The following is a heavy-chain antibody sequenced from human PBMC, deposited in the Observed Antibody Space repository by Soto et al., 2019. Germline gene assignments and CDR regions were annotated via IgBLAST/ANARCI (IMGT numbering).Heavy chain of an antibody. Sequence: GESLKISCQAFEYSFSIFWISWVRQLPGKGLEWMGRIDPSNSYVAYSPSFQGQVTISVDRSARTAFLHWSSLKASDSATYYCARHQAGSGNANFDFWGQGSQVTVSS. CDR3: ARHQAGSGNANFDF. CDR1: EYSFSIFW. CDR2: IDPSNSYV. V-gene: IGHV5-10-1*04. J-gene: IGHJ4*02. D-gene: IGHD3-10*01.